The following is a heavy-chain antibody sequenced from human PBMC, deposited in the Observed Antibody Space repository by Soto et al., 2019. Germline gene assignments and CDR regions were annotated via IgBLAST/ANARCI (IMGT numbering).Heavy chain of an antibody. V-gene: IGHV4-31*03. D-gene: IGHD5-18*01. CDR3: AREYTYGSNFFDC. J-gene: IGHJ4*02. CDR1: GGSISSAAYY. Sequence: QVQLQESGPGLVKPSQTLSLTCTVSGGSISSAAYYWSWIRQHPGKGLEWIGYISHSGSTYYTPSLKSRDIITAATSKHQFSLNLTSVTAADTAVYYCAREYTYGSNFFDCWGQGALVTASS. CDR2: ISHSGST.